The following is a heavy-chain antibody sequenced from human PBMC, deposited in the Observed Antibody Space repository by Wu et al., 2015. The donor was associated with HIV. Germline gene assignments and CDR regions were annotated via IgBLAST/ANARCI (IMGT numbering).Heavy chain of an antibody. D-gene: IGHD1-26*01. Sequence: QVQLVQSGAEVKKPGSSVKISCKTSGGTFSNYGISWVRQAPGQGLEWVGRVIPMFGASEYARKFQGRVTIKADDSTSTAYMELSSLRSEDTAVYYCARPSDIVGATTGFDYWGQGTLVTVSS. CDR1: GGTFSNYG. J-gene: IGHJ4*02. CDR2: VIPMFGAS. V-gene: IGHV1-69*13. CDR3: ARPSDIVGATTGFDY.